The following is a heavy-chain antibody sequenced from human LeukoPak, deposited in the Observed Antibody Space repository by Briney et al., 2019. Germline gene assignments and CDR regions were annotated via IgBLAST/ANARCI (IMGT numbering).Heavy chain of an antibody. CDR2: IWYDGSNK. J-gene: IGHJ4*02. D-gene: IGHD5-24*01. Sequence: GGSLRLSYAASGFTFSSYGMHWVRQAPGKGLEWVAVIWYDGSNKYYADSVKGRFTISRDNSKNTLYLQMNSLRAEDTAVYYCANLGLEMTSSGPPADYWGQGTLVTVSS. CDR1: GFTFSSYG. V-gene: IGHV3-33*06. CDR3: ANLGLEMTSSGPPADY.